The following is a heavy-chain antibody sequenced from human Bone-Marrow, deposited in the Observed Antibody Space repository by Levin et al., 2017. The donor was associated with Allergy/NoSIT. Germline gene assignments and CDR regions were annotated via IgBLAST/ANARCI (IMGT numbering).Heavy chain of an antibody. CDR3: ARGDCYSGSCYGPDWFDP. CDR1: GYTYTSYN. D-gene: IGHD2-15*01. Sequence: ASVKVSCKTSGYTYTSYNVYWVRQAPGQGLEWMGYINPNSGDTGYAQKFQGRVTLTRNSSINTAYMELSGLRSEDTAMYYCARGDCYSGSCYGPDWFDPWGQGTQVTVSS. V-gene: IGHV1-8*01. CDR2: INPNSGDT. J-gene: IGHJ5*02.